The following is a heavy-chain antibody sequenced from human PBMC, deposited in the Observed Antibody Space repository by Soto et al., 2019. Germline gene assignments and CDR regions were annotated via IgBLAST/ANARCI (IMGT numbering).Heavy chain of an antibody. V-gene: IGHV4-34*01. D-gene: IGHD3-3*01. Sequence: QVQLQQWGAGLLKPSETLSLTCAVYGGSFSGYYWSWIRQPPGKGLEWIGEINHSGSTNYNPSLKRRVAISVDTSKNQFSLKLSSVTAADPAVYYCARGGKYDFWSGRPYYYYGMDVWGQGTTVTVSS. CDR2: INHSGST. CDR3: ARGGKYDFWSGRPYYYYGMDV. CDR1: GGSFSGYY. J-gene: IGHJ6*02.